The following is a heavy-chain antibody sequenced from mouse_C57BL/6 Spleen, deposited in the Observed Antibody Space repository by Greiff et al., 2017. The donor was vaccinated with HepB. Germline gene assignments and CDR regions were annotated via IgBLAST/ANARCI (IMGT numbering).Heavy chain of an antibody. Sequence: EVQLVESGGGLVKPGGSLKLSCAASGFTFSSYTMSWVRQTPEKRLEWVATISGGGGNTYYPDSVKGRFTISRDNAKNTLYLQMSSLRSEDTALYYCARLSYGNSFAYWVQETLVTVSA. J-gene: IGHJ3*01. CDR1: GFTFSSYT. D-gene: IGHD2-1*01. CDR3: ARLSYGNSFAY. V-gene: IGHV5-9*01. CDR2: ISGGGGNT.